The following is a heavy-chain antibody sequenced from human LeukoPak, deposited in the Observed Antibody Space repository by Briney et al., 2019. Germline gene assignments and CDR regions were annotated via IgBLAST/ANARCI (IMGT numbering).Heavy chain of an antibody. CDR3: AREVVGATGEY. V-gene: IGHV3-21*01. Sequence: GGSLRLSCAASGFTFSSYSMNWVRLAPGKGLEWVSSISSSSSYIYYADSVKGRFTISRDNAKNSLYLQMNSLRAEDTAVYYCAREVVGATGEYWGQGTLVTVSS. D-gene: IGHD1-26*01. CDR2: ISSSSSYI. J-gene: IGHJ4*02. CDR1: GFTFSSYS.